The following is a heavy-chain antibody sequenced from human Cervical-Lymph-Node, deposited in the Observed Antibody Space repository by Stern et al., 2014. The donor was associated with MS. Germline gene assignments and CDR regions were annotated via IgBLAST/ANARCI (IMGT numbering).Heavy chain of an antibody. CDR1: GYSFTNYW. D-gene: IGHD1-26*01. CDR2: IYPGDSEI. J-gene: IGHJ2*01. Sequence: EVQLVQSGAEVKKPGESLKISCKGFGYSFTNYWVGWVRRKPGKGLEWVGHIYPGDSEIRYSPSFYGHITLSVDKSLNTAYLQWSSLKASDSAVYYCARKWAAPKYWHFDFWGGGTPVTVSS. V-gene: IGHV5-51*03. CDR3: ARKWAAPKYWHFDF.